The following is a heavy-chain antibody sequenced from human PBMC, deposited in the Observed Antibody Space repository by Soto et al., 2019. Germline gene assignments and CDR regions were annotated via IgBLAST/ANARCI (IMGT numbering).Heavy chain of an antibody. CDR3: ARNQIAAANQGIDY. V-gene: IGHV4-34*01. CDR2: INHSGST. J-gene: IGHJ4*02. D-gene: IGHD6-13*01. Sequence: QVQLPQWGAGLLKPSETLSLTCAVYGGSFSGYYWSWIRQPPGKGLEWIGEINHSGSTNYNPSLKSRVTISVDTSKNQFSLKLSSVTAADTAVYYCARNQIAAANQGIDYWGQGTLVTVSS. CDR1: GGSFSGYY.